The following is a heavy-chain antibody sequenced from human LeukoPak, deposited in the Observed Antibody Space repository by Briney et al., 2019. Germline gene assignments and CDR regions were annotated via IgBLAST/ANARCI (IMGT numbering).Heavy chain of an antibody. Sequence: GGSLRLSCAASGFTFDDYAMHWVRQAPGKGLEWVSGISWNSGSIGYADSVKGRFTISRDNAKNSLYLQMNSLRAEDTAVYYCARDGGYDFWSGYSYYFDYWGQGTLVTVSS. CDR1: GFTFDDYA. V-gene: IGHV3-9*01. CDR3: ARDGGYDFWSGYSYYFDY. CDR2: ISWNSGSI. J-gene: IGHJ4*02. D-gene: IGHD3-3*01.